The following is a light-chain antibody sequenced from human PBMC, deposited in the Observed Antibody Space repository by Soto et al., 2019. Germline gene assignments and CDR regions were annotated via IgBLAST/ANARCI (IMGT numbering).Light chain of an antibody. Sequence: EIVLTQSPATLYLSPGERATLSCRASHRVSSYLAWYQQKPGQAPRLLIYDASNRATGIPARFSGSGSGTDFTLTISSLEPEDFAVYYCQQRGNWPPFTFGPGTKVDIK. CDR2: DAS. CDR1: HRVSSY. V-gene: IGKV3-11*01. CDR3: QQRGNWPPFT. J-gene: IGKJ3*01.